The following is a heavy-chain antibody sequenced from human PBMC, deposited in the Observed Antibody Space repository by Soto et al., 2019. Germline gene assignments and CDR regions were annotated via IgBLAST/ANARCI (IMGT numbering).Heavy chain of an antibody. CDR2: IIPISATT. V-gene: IGHV1-69*01. Sequence: QVQLVQSGAEVKKPGSSVKVSCKASGGTFRSYAISWVRQAPGQGLEWMGGIIPISATTNYAQKVQGRVTITADASTSTAYMELNNLRSEDTAVYYCARDRAMTMVRGVIGWFGPWGQGTLVTVSS. CDR3: ARDRAMTMVRGVIGWFGP. J-gene: IGHJ5*02. D-gene: IGHD3-10*01. CDR1: GGTFRSYA.